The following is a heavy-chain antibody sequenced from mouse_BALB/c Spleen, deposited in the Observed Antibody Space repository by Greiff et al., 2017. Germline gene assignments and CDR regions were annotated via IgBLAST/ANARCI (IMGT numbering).Heavy chain of an antibody. CDR3: ARYDYDLMDY. J-gene: IGHJ4*01. CDR1: GFTFSSFG. Sequence: EVKVVESGGGLVQPGGSRKLSCAASGFTFSSFGMHWVRQAPEKGLEWVAYISSGSSTIYYADTVKGRFTISRDNPKNTLFLQMTSLRSEDTAMYYCARYDYDLMDYWGQGTSVTVSS. D-gene: IGHD2-4*01. V-gene: IGHV5-17*02. CDR2: ISSGSSTI.